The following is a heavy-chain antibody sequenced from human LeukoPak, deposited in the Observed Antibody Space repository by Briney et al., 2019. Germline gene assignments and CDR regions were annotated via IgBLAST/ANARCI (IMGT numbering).Heavy chain of an antibody. Sequence: GASVKVSCKASGGTFSSYAISWVRQAPGQGLEWMGGIIPIFGTANYAQKFQGRVTITTDESTSTAYKELSSLRSEDTAVYYCARHSFSHDAFDIWGQGTMVTVSS. CDR3: ARHSFSHDAFDI. V-gene: IGHV1-69*05. CDR1: GGTFSSYA. J-gene: IGHJ3*02. D-gene: IGHD2/OR15-2a*01. CDR2: IIPIFGTA.